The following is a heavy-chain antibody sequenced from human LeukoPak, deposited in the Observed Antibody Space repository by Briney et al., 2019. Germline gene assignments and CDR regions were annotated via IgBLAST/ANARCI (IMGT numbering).Heavy chain of an antibody. CDR3: ARVYHSLPRLKDFQH. D-gene: IGHD2-2*02. J-gene: IGHJ1*01. V-gene: IGHV1-2*06. CDR1: GYTFTGYY. Sequence: ASVKVSCKASGYTFTGYYMHWVRQAPGQGLEWMGRINPNSGGTNYAQKFQGRVTMTRDTSISTAYMELSRLRSDDTAVYYCARVYHSLPRLKDFQHWGQGTLVTVSS. CDR2: INPNSGGT.